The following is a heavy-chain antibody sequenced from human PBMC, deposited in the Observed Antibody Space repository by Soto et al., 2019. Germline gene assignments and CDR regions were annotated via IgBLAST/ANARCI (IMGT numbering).Heavy chain of an antibody. D-gene: IGHD6-19*01. Sequence: EVQLLESGGGLVQPGRSLRLSCAASGFTFSSYAMNWVRQAPGKGLEWVSAMSGTGGSTYSADSVKGRFTISRDNSKNTLYLQMNSLRVEDTAVFYCAKAGFSSGWSPSYFDYWGQGTLVTVSS. CDR3: AKAGFSSGWSPSYFDY. J-gene: IGHJ4*02. CDR2: MSGTGGST. V-gene: IGHV3-23*01. CDR1: GFTFSSYA.